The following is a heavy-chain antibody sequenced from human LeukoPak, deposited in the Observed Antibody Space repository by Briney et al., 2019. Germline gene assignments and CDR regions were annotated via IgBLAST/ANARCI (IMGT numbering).Heavy chain of an antibody. J-gene: IGHJ4*02. Sequence: GGSLRFSFAASGFPFRNFWMTWVRQAPGKGLEWVANIREDGSEKYYVESVKGRFTISRDNAKNSLFLQMNSLRAEDTAVYYCASGGHVDYCGQGTLVTVSS. V-gene: IGHV3-7*01. D-gene: IGHD5-12*01. CDR1: GFPFRNFW. CDR2: IREDGSEK. CDR3: ASGGHVDY.